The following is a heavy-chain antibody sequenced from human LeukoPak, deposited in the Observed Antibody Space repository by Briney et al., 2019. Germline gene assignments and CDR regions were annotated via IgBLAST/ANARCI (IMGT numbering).Heavy chain of an antibody. V-gene: IGHV3-23*01. J-gene: IGHJ4*02. Sequence: GGSLRLSCAASGVTFTTYAMSWVRQAPGKGLDWVSAIVGSGYSTYYAASVKGRFTISRDNSKNTVYLQMDSLRAEDTAAYFCVRGRHYFDYWGQGALVTVSS. D-gene: IGHD5-24*01. CDR3: VRGRHYFDY. CDR2: IVGSGYST. CDR1: GVTFTTYA.